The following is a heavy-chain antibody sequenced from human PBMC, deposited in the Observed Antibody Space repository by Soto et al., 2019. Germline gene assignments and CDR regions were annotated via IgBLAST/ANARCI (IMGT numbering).Heavy chain of an antibody. CDR1: GFTFSSYG. V-gene: IGHV3-30*18. J-gene: IGHJ4*02. D-gene: IGHD1-26*01. Sequence: PGGSLRLSCAASGFTFSSYGMHWVRQAPGKGLEWVAVISYDGSNKYYADSVKGRFTISRDNSKNTLYLQMNSLRAEDTAVYYCANSPGELHLYFDYWGQGTLVTVSS. CDR2: ISYDGSNK. CDR3: ANSPGELHLYFDY.